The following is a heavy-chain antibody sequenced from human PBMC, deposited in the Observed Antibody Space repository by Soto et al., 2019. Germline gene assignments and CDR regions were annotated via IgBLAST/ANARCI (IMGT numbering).Heavy chain of an antibody. Sequence: GGSLRLSCAASGFTFRSYAMSWVRKAPGKGLEWVSAISGSGGSTYYADSVKGRFTISRDNSKNTLYLQMNSLRAEDTAVYYCAKLGPYSSSSDYYYYYMDVWGKGTTVTVSS. J-gene: IGHJ6*03. CDR2: ISGSGGST. CDR1: GFTFRSYA. V-gene: IGHV3-23*01. D-gene: IGHD6-6*01. CDR3: AKLGPYSSSSDYYYYYMDV.